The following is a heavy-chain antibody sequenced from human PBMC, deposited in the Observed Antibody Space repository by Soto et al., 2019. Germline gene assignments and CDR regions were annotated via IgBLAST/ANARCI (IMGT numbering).Heavy chain of an antibody. CDR1: GFTFSDTL. D-gene: IGHD1-26*01. Sequence: QVQLVQSGAEMKKPGASVNISCQASGFTFSDTLINWVRQGPGQGLEWMGWINPANGNTRYSESFQGRVTISSLPSASTAYVALSDLTSEDTAVYYCARDIVSVGPRANEAFDVWGQGTMITVSS. V-gene: IGHV1-3*01. CDR3: ARDIVSVGPRANEAFDV. J-gene: IGHJ3*01. CDR2: INPANGNT.